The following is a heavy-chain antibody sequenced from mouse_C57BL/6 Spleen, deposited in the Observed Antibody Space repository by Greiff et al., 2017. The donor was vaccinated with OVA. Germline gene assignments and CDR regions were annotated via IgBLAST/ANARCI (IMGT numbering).Heavy chain of an antibody. J-gene: IGHJ4*01. CDR1: GYTFTSYW. CDR3: ARLRLPYAMDD. D-gene: IGHD2-2*01. CDR2: IDPSDSYT. V-gene: IGHV1-59*01. Sequence: QVQLQQPGAELVRPGPSVKLSCKASGYTFTSYWMHWVKQRPGQGLAWIGVIDPSDSYTNYNQKFKGKAPLTVDTSASTAEMQLSSLIADDSAVYYGARLRLPYAMDDWGQGTSVTVSS.